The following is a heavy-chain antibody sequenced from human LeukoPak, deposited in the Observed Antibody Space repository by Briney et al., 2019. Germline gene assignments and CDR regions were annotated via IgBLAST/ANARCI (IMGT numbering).Heavy chain of an antibody. CDR1: GFTFSSYS. CDR2: ISSSSSYI. Sequence: GGSLRLSCAASGFTFSSYSMNWVRQAPGKGLEWVSSISSSSSYIYYADSVKGRFTISRDNAKNSLYLQMNSLRAEDTAVYYCARADPPPYSSSLSSLWGQGTLVTVSS. V-gene: IGHV3-21*01. D-gene: IGHD6-13*01. CDR3: ARADPPPYSSSLSSL. J-gene: IGHJ4*02.